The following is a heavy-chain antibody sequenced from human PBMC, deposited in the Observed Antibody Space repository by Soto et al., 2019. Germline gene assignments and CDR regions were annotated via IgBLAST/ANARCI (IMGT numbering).Heavy chain of an antibody. CDR3: ARGRFDYYYYGMDV. V-gene: IGHV4-34*01. CDR2: INHSGST. CDR1: GGSFSGYY. J-gene: IGHJ6*02. Sequence: SETLSLTCAVYGGSFSGYYWSWIRQPPGKGLEWIGEINHSGSTNYNPSLERRGTISVDASKNQFSLKLSSVTAADTAVYYCARGRFDYYYYGMDVWGQGTTVTVSS. D-gene: IGHD3-16*01.